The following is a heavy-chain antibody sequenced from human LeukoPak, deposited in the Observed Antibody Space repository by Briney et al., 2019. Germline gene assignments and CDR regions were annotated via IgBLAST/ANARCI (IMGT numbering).Heavy chain of an antibody. CDR3: AREYCGGHCYRNEYYFDY. V-gene: IGHV4-34*01. J-gene: IGHJ4*02. D-gene: IGHD2-21*02. CDR1: GGSLSGYY. Sequence: SETLSLTCAVYGGSLSGYYWSWIRQPPGKGLEWIGEINHSGSTNYNPSLKSRVTISVDTSKNQFSLKLSSVTAADTAVYYCAREYCGGHCYRNEYYFDYWGQGTLVTVSS. CDR2: INHSGST.